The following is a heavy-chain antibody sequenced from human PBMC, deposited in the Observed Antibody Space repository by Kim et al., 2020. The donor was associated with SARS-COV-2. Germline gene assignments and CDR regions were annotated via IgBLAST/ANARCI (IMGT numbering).Heavy chain of an antibody. CDR2: ISAYNGNT. CDR3: ARDRFLEWSSLRMDV. Sequence: ASVKVSCKASGYTFTSYGISWVRQAPGQGLEWMGWISAYNGNTNYAQKLQGRVTMTTDTSTSTAYMELRSLRSDDTAVYYCARDRFLEWSSLRMDVWGQGTTVTVSS. D-gene: IGHD3-3*01. J-gene: IGHJ6*02. V-gene: IGHV1-18*01. CDR1: GYTFTSYG.